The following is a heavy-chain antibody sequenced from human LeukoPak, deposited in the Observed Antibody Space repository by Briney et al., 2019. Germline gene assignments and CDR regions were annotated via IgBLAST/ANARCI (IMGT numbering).Heavy chain of an antibody. D-gene: IGHD3-22*01. CDR1: GFTFSSYW. J-gene: IGHJ5*02. Sequence: PGGSLGLSCAASGFTFSSYWMNWVRQAPGKGLEWVANIKQDGSEKYYVDSVKGRFTISRDNAKNSLYLQMNSLRAEDTAVYYCARDYYDSSGYSRGAYNWFDPWGQGTLVTVSS. CDR3: ARDYYDSSGYSRGAYNWFDP. V-gene: IGHV3-7*01. CDR2: IKQDGSEK.